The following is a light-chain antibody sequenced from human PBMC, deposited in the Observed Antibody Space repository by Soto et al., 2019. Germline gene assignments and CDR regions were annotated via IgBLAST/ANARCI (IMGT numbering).Light chain of an antibody. V-gene: IGKV1-5*03. CDR1: QSISPW. CDR3: QQYERYPMT. Sequence: DSQMTQFPSTLSASVGDRVTITCRASQSISPWLAWYQQKPEKAPKILISKASTLQSGVPPRFSGSGSGTEFTLTISSLQPDDFATYYCQQYERYPMTFGGGTKVEIK. CDR2: KAS. J-gene: IGKJ4*01.